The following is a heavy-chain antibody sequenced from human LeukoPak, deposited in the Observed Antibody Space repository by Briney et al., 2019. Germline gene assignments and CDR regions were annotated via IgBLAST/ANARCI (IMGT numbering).Heavy chain of an antibody. CDR1: GYTFTSYA. D-gene: IGHD4-23*01. J-gene: IGHJ5*02. CDR3: ARDYGGDSGWFDP. Sequence: ASVKVSCKASGYTFTSYAMHWVRQAPGQRLEWMGWINAGNGNTKYSQKFQGRVTLTRDTSISTAYMELSGLKSEDTAVYYCARDYGGDSGWFDPWGQGTLVTVSS. V-gene: IGHV1-3*01. CDR2: INAGNGNT.